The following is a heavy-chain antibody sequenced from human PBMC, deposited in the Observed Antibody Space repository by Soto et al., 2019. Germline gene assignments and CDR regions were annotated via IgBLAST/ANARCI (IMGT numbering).Heavy chain of an antibody. J-gene: IGHJ5*01. D-gene: IGHD6-13*01. Sequence: QVQLQESGPGLVKPSQTLSLTCTVSGDSISRGGYYYNWIRQLPGKGLEWIGYIYHSGSTNYNPSLKSRVTISVDTSKNQLSLELRSVTASDAAVYYCVIVGAGVYGLGWFVPWGQVTQVTVSS. CDR1: GDSISRGGYY. CDR3: VIVGAGVYGLGWFVP. CDR2: IYHSGST. V-gene: IGHV4-31*03.